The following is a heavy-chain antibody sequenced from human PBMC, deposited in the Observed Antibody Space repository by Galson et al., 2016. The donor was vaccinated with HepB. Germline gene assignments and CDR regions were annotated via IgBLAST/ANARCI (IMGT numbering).Heavy chain of an antibody. D-gene: IGHD5-24*01. V-gene: IGHV4-4*02. CDR3: ARNQAYNLDV. CDR2: IDHRGNT. J-gene: IGHJ6*02. CDR1: GVAINTNW. Sequence: SETLSLTCAVSGVAINTNWWSWVRQPPGKGLEWIGEIDHRGNTNYNPSLKSRVIISVDESKNQFSLKVNSVTAADTAVYYCARNQAYNLDVWAQGTTVAVSS.